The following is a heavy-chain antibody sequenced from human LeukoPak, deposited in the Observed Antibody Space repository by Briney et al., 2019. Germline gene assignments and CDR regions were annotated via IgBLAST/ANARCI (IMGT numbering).Heavy chain of an antibody. V-gene: IGHV1-2*02. CDR1: GYTFTVDY. D-gene: IGHD3-9*01. CDR2: MNPSSGGT. J-gene: IGHJ5*02. Sequence: ASVTVSCKASGYTFTVDYIHWVRQAPGQGVEWMGWMNPSSGGTKYAQKFQGRVTMTRDTSISTAYMELSRLRSDDTAVYYCARDYFYVTTGYYWFDPWGQGTLVTVSS. CDR3: ARDYFYVTTGYYWFDP.